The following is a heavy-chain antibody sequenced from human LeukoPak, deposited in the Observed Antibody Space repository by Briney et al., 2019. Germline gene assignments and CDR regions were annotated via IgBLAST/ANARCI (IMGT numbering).Heavy chain of an antibody. Sequence: PGRSLRLSCAASGFTFSSYGMHWVRQAPGKGLEWVAVIWYDGTNKYYADSVKGRFTISRDNSKNTLYLQMNSLRAEDTAVYYCAKDTSSPIFGVAYHFDSWGQGTLVTVSS. V-gene: IGHV3-33*06. CDR2: IWYDGTNK. CDR1: GFTFSSYG. CDR3: AKDTSSPIFGVAYHFDS. D-gene: IGHD3-3*01. J-gene: IGHJ4*02.